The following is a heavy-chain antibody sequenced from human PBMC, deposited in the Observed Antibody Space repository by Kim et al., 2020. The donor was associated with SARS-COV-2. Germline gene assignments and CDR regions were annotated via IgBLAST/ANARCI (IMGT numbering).Heavy chain of an antibody. CDR1: GGSISSSNYY. CDR3: ARGRGSYYSPPYFDY. D-gene: IGHD1-26*01. Sequence: SETLSLTCTVSGGSISSSNYYWGWIRQPPGKGLEWIGSIYYSGSTYYNPSLKSRVTISVDTSKNQFSLKLSSVTAADTAVYYCARGRGSYYSPPYFDYWG. V-gene: IGHV4-39*07. J-gene: IGHJ4*01. CDR2: IYYSGST.